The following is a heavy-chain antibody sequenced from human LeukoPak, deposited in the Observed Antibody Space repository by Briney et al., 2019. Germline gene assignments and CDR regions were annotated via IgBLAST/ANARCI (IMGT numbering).Heavy chain of an antibody. CDR2: ISGGGITT. V-gene: IGHV3-23*01. Sequence: GGSLRLSCAASGFTFSNYAMSWVRQAPGKGLEWVSTISGGGITTYYADSAKGRFTISRDNSKNTMFLQMNSLRADDTAVYYCPRRSYASGWNPFDYWGQGILVTASS. J-gene: IGHJ4*02. D-gene: IGHD6-19*01. CDR3: PRRSYASGWNPFDY. CDR1: GFTFSNYA.